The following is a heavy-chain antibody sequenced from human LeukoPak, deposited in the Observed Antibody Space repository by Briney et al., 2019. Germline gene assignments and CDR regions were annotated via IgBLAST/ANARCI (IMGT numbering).Heavy chain of an antibody. V-gene: IGHV1-46*01. Sequence: ASVKVSCKESGYTFTSYYMHWVRQAPGQGLEWMGIINPSGGSTSYAQKFQGRVTMTRDTSTSTVYMELSSLRSEDTAVYYCARVGHYYDSSGFISYYYGMDVWGQGTTVTVSS. CDR1: GYTFTSYY. CDR2: INPSGGST. CDR3: ARVGHYYDSSGFISYYYGMDV. J-gene: IGHJ6*02. D-gene: IGHD3-22*01.